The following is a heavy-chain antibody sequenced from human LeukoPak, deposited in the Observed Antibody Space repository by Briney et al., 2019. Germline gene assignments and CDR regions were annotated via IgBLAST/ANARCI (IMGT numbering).Heavy chain of an antibody. Sequence: GGSLRLSCAASGFTFDDYGMSWVRQAPGKGLEWVSGINWNGGSTGYADSVKGRFTISRDNAKNSLYLQMNSLRAEDTAVYYCARGPRGVGATGTFVYWGQGTLVTVSS. CDR1: GFTFDDYG. CDR2: INWNGGST. D-gene: IGHD1-26*01. CDR3: ARGPRGVGATGTFVY. V-gene: IGHV3-20*04. J-gene: IGHJ4*02.